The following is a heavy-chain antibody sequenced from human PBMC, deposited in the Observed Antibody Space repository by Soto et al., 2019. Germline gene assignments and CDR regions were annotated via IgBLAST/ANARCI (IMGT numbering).Heavy chain of an antibody. CDR1: GYTFTSYG. Sequence: VASVKVSCKASGYTFTSYGISWVRQAPGQGLEWMGWISAYNGNTNYAQKLQGRVTMTTDTSTSTAYMELRSLRSDDTAVYYCARALRRDCSSTSWAFDIWGQGTMVTVS. D-gene: IGHD2-2*01. J-gene: IGHJ3*02. CDR3: ARALRRDCSSTSWAFDI. V-gene: IGHV1-18*01. CDR2: ISAYNGNT.